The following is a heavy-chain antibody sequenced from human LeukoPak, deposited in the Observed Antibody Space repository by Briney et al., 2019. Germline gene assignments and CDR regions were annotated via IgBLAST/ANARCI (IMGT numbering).Heavy chain of an antibody. CDR1: GFTFSSYA. V-gene: IGHV3-23*01. CDR3: ASGYYSGWYIPYY. Sequence: GGSLRLSCAASGFTFSSYAMSWVRQASGKGLEWVSAISGSGGSTYYADSVKGRFTISRDNSKNTLYLQMNSLRAEDTAVYYCASGYYSGWYIPYYWGQGTLVTVSS. J-gene: IGHJ4*02. D-gene: IGHD6-19*01. CDR2: ISGSGGST.